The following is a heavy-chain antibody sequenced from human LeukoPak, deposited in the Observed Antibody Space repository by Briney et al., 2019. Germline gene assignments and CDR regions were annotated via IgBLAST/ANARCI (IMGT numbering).Heavy chain of an antibody. D-gene: IGHD3-3*01. CDR2: IIPIFGTA. V-gene: IGHV1-69*13. CDR1: GGTFSSYA. Sequence: SVKVSCKASGGTFSSYAISWVRQAPGQGLEWMGGIIPIFGTANYAQKFQGRVTITADESTSTAYMELSSLRSEDTAVYYCARVWQEGGYDFWSGANDYWGQGTLVTVSS. CDR3: ARVWQEGGYDFWSGANDY. J-gene: IGHJ4*02.